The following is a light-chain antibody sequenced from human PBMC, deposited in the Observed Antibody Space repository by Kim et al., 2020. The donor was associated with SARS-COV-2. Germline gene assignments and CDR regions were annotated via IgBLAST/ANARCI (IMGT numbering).Light chain of an antibody. CDR3: QHRSNWPLT. CDR2: DAS. Sequence: STGDRATFSCRASQSISTYIAWYQPQPGQAPRLLIYDASNRAAGIPASFSGSGSVTDCTLTINSLEPEDFAVYYCQHRSNWPLTFGGGTKVDIK. CDR1: QSISTY. V-gene: IGKV3-11*01. J-gene: IGKJ4*01.